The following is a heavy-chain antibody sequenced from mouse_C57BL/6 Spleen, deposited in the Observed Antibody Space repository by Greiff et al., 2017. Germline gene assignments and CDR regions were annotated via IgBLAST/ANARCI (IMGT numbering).Heavy chain of an antibody. CDR3: ARLLDYYGSSSFDY. D-gene: IGHD1-1*01. J-gene: IGHJ2*01. V-gene: IGHV1-4*01. Sequence: VQLVESGAELARPGASVKMSCKASGYTFTSYTMHWVKQRPGQGLEWIGYINPSSGYTKYNQKYKDKATLTADKSSSTAYMQLSSLTSEDSAVYYCARLLDYYGSSSFDYWGQGTTLTVSS. CDR1: GYTFTSYT. CDR2: INPSSGYT.